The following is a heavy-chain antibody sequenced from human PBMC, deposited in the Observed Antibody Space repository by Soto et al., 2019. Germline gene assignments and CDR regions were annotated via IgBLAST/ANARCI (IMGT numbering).Heavy chain of an antibody. V-gene: IGHV3-9*01. Sequence: GGSLRLSCAASGFTFDDYAMHWVRQAPGKGLEWVSGISWNSGSIGYADSVKGRFTISRDNAKNSLYLQMNSLRAEDTALYYCAKDRVSILFDAFDIWGQGTMVNISS. CDR2: ISWNSGSI. J-gene: IGHJ3*02. CDR3: AKDRVSILFDAFDI. CDR1: GFTFDDYA.